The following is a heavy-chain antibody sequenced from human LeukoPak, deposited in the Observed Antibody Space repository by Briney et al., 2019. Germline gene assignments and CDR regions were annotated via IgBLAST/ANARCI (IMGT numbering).Heavy chain of an antibody. CDR3: ARHSSSSGYPGFDY. D-gene: IGHD3-22*01. CDR1: GGSISSSSYY. CDR2: IYYSGST. V-gene: IGHV4-39*01. J-gene: IGHJ4*02. Sequence: KPSETLSLTCTVSGGSISSSSYYWGWIRQPPGKGLEWIGSIYYSGSTYYNPSLKSRVTISVDTSKNQFSLKLSSVTAADTAVYYCARHSSSSGYPGFDYWGQGTLVTVSS.